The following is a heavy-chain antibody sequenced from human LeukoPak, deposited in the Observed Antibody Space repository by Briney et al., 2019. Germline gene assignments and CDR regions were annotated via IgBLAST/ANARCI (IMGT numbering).Heavy chain of an antibody. CDR3: AREASPKALGY. Sequence: GGSLRLSCAASGFTFSSYWMSWVRQAPGKGLEWVANIKQDGSEKYYVDSVKGRFTVSRDNAKNSLYLQMNSLRAEDTAVYYCAREASPKALGYWGQGTLVTVSS. J-gene: IGHJ4*02. CDR2: IKQDGSEK. CDR1: GFTFSSYW. V-gene: IGHV3-7*01.